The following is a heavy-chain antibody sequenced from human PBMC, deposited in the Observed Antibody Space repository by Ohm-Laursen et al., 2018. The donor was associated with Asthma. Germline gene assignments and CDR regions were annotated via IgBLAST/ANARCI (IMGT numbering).Heavy chain of an antibody. J-gene: IGHJ1*01. V-gene: IGHV3-21*01. D-gene: IGHD1-26*01. CDR1: GYTFSRYS. Sequence: SLRLSCAASGYTFSRYSIHWVRQAPGKGLEWVASISTASTFIYYADSVRGRFSISRDNAKNLVLLQMNDVRAEDTALYYCERIWPEWELAGREYSVHHWGQGTLVTVSS. CDR2: ISTASTFI. CDR3: ERIWPEWELAGREYSVHH.